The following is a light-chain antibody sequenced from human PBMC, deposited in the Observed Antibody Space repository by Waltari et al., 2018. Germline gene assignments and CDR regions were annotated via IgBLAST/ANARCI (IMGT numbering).Light chain of an antibody. J-gene: IGKJ1*01. Sequence: EIVLTQSPGTLSSPAGERVTLTCRASQRVSRSVAWYQQKPGQAPRLLIYEASSRATDIPDRFSGSGSGTDFSLTISRLEPEDVAVYYCQKYETLPATFGQGTKVEIK. CDR3: QKYETLPAT. CDR2: EAS. CDR1: QRVSRS. V-gene: IGKV3-20*01.